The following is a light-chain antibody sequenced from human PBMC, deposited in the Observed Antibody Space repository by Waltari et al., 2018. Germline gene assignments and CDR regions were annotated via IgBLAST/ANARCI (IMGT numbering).Light chain of an antibody. Sequence: QSVLTQPPSASGTPGQRVTISCSGSSSNIGSNYVYWYQQLPGTAPKLLIYRNNQRPSGVPDRFSGSKSGTSASLAFSGLRSEDEADYYCAAWDDSLSGWVFGGGTKLTVL. CDR1: SSNIGSNY. V-gene: IGLV1-47*01. J-gene: IGLJ3*02. CDR3: AAWDDSLSGWV. CDR2: RNN.